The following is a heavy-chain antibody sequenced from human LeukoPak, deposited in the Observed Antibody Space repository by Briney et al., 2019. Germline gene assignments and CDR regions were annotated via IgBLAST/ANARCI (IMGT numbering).Heavy chain of an antibody. J-gene: IGHJ6*03. D-gene: IGHD3-16*02. Sequence: GGSLRLSCAASGFTFRSYAVSWVRQAPGKGLEWVSAISGGGGSTYYADSVKGRLTISRDNSKNTLYLQMNSLRAEDTAVYYCAKDGPSYYDYVWGSYRVGYMDVWGKGTTVTISS. V-gene: IGHV3-23*01. CDR1: GFTFRSYA. CDR3: AKDGPSYYDYVWGSYRVGYMDV. CDR2: ISGGGGST.